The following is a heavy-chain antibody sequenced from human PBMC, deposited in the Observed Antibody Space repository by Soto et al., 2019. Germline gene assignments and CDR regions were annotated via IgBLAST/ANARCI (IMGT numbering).Heavy chain of an antibody. J-gene: IGHJ4*02. V-gene: IGHV3-30-3*01. Sequence: VGSLGLSCAASGFTFSSYAMHGVRQAPGKGLEWVAVISYDGSNKYYADSVKGRFTISRDNSKNTLYLQMNSLRAEDTAVYYCARAAYDFCSGPFDYWGQGTLVTVSS. CDR2: ISYDGSNK. CDR3: ARAAYDFCSGPFDY. D-gene: IGHD3-3*01. CDR1: GFTFSSYA.